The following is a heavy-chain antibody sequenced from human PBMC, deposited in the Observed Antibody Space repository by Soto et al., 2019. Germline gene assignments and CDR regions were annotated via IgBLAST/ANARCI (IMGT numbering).Heavy chain of an antibody. V-gene: IGHV4-31*03. CDR1: GGSISSGGYY. CDR2: IYYSGST. D-gene: IGHD2-2*01. CDR3: ARELSVPARRPMDWFDP. Sequence: SETLSLTCTVSGGSISSGGYYWSWIRQHPGKGLEWIGYIYYSGSTYYNPSLKSRVTISVDTSKNQFSLKLSSVTAADTAVYYCARELSVPARRPMDWFDPWGQGTLVTVSS. J-gene: IGHJ5*02.